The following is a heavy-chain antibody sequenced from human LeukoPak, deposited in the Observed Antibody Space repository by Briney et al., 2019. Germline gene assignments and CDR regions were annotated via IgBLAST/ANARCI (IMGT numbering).Heavy chain of an antibody. V-gene: IGHV3-23*01. CDR3: ARGCCTDSYDFWSGYYTYYYYYYMDV. D-gene: IGHD3-3*01. CDR2: ISGSGGST. Sequence: GGSLRLSCAASGLTFSSYAMSWVRQAPGKGLEWVSAISGSGGSTYYADSVKGRFTISRDNSKNTLYLQMNSLRAEDTAVYYCARGCCTDSYDFWSGYYTYYYYYYMDVWGKGTTVTVSS. J-gene: IGHJ6*03. CDR1: GLTFSSYA.